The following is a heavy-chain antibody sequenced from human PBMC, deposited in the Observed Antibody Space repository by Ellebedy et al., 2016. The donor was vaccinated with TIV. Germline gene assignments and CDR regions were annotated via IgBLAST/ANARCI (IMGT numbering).Heavy chain of an antibody. CDR3: AKGTQWLGRTSFDY. Sequence: FSFSRDNSKNTLYFQMKSLRAEDTAVYYCAKGTQWLGRTSFDYWGQGTLVTVSS. D-gene: IGHD6-19*01. J-gene: IGHJ4*02. V-gene: IGHV3-23*01.